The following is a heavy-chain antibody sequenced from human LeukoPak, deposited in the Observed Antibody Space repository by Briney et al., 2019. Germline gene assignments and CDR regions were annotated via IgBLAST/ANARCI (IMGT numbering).Heavy chain of an antibody. CDR2: INSDGSST. CDR3: AREYSTGFDP. D-gene: IGHD2-15*01. Sequence: GGSLRLSCAASGFTFSRYWMHWVRQGPGKGLVWVSRINSDGSSTSYADSVKGRFTISRDNAKNTLYLQMNSLRAEDTAVFYCAREYSTGFDPWGQGTLVTVSS. CDR1: GFTFSRYW. V-gene: IGHV3-74*01. J-gene: IGHJ5*02.